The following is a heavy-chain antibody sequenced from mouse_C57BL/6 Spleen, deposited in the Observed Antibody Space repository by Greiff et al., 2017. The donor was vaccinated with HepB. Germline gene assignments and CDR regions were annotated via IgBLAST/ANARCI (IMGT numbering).Heavy chain of an antibody. CDR3: ARGGFITTVVAPYYYAMDY. D-gene: IGHD1-1*01. CDR2: INPSSGYT. J-gene: IGHJ4*01. V-gene: IGHV1-4*01. Sequence: VHLVESGAELARPGASVKMSCKASGYTFTSYTMHWVKQRPGQGLEWIGYINPSSGYTKYNQKFKDKATLTADKSSSTAYMQLSSLTSEDSAVYYCARGGFITTVVAPYYYAMDYWGQGTSVTVSS. CDR1: GYTFTSYT.